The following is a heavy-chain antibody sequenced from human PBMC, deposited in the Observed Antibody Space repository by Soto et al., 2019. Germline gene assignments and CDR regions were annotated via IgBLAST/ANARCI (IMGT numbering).Heavy chain of an antibody. CDR3: ARVWGGAFDI. D-gene: IGHD3-10*01. CDR2: IYYSGST. CDR1: GGSISSYY. J-gene: IGHJ3*02. V-gene: IGHV4-59*01. Sequence: QVQLQESGPGLVEPSETLSLTCTVSGGSISSYYWSWIRQPPGKGLEGIGYIYYSGSTNYNPSLKSRVTISVDTSKNQFSLKLSSVTAADTAVYYCARVWGGAFDIWGQGTMVTVSS.